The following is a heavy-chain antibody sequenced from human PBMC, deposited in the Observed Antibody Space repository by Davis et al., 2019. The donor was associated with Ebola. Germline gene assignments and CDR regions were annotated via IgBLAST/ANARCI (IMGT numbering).Heavy chain of an antibody. V-gene: IGHV4-59*08. CDR2: IYYSGST. CDR1: GGSISSSY. J-gene: IGHJ5*02. CDR3: ARRGTSSWYAGWFDP. D-gene: IGHD6-13*01. Sequence: SETLSPTCTVSGGSISSSYWSWIRQPPGKGLEWIGYIYYSGSTNYNPSLKSRVTISVDTSKNQFSLKLSSVTAADTAMYYCARRGTSSWYAGWFDPWGQGTLVTVSS.